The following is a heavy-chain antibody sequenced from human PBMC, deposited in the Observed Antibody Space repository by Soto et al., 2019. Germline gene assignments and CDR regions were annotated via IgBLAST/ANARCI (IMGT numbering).Heavy chain of an antibody. CDR2: IWYDGSNK. Sequence: QVQLVESGGGVVQPGRSLRLSCAASGFTFSSYGMHWVRQAPGKGLEWVAVIWYDGSNKYYADSVKGRFTISRDNSKNTLYLQMNSLRAEDTAVYYCARDYGGNSFDYWGQGTLVTVSS. V-gene: IGHV3-33*01. D-gene: IGHD4-17*01. J-gene: IGHJ4*02. CDR3: ARDYGGNSFDY. CDR1: GFTFSSYG.